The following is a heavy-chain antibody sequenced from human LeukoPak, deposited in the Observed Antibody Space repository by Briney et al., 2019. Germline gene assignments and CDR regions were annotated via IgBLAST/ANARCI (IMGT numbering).Heavy chain of an antibody. CDR3: VPGLVQQLRRAGNNYMDV. CDR2: MNHSGST. Sequence: PSETLSLTCAVYGGFFSGYYWSWIRQPPGKGLEWIGEMNHSGSTNYNPSLKSRVPISLDTSKHQFSLKLGSVTAANTALCSCVPGLVQQLRRAGNNYMDVWGKGTTVTVSS. V-gene: IGHV4-34*01. CDR1: GGFFSGYY. J-gene: IGHJ6*03. D-gene: IGHD6-13*01.